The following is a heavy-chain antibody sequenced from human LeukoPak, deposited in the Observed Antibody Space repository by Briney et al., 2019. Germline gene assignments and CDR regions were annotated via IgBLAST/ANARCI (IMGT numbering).Heavy chain of an antibody. V-gene: IGHV4-61*02. D-gene: IGHD2-15*01. J-gene: IGHJ5*02. CDR3: ARVFVYCSGGSCYWGWFDP. Sequence: PSQTLSLICSVSGDAITSGRHFWSWIRQPAGKGLEWIGRIYASGNTVSDPSLKSRVTISIDTSKNHFSLKLSSVTAADTAMYYCARVFVYCSGGSCYWGWFDPWGQGTLVTVSS. CDR1: GDAITSGRHF. CDR2: IYASGNT.